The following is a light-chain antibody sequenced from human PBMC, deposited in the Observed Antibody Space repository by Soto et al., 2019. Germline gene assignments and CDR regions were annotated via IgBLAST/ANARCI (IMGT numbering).Light chain of an antibody. Sequence: EIVMTQSPATLSVSPGERATLSCRASQSVGTNLAWYQQKPGQPPRLLIYGASTRATGVPVRFSGSGSGTEFTLTISSLQSEDSAVYYCQRKWTFGQGTKVEIK. CDR2: GAS. CDR3: QRKWT. J-gene: IGKJ1*01. V-gene: IGKV3-15*01. CDR1: QSVGTN.